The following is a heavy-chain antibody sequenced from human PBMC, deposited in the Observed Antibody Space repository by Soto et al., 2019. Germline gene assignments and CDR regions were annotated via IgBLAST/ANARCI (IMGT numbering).Heavy chain of an antibody. CDR2: IYYSGST. CDR1: GGSISSYY. D-gene: IGHD1-1*01. Sequence: SETLSLTCTVSGGSISSYYWSWIRQPPGKGLEWIGYIYYSGSTNYNPSLKSRVTISVDTSKNQFSLKLSSVTAADTAVYYCARLRWDPTLGTIFDYWGQGTLVTGSS. J-gene: IGHJ4*02. CDR3: ARLRWDPTLGTIFDY. V-gene: IGHV4-59*01.